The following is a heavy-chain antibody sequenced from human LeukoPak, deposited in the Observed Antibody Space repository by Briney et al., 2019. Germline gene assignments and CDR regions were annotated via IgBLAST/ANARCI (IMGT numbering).Heavy chain of an antibody. V-gene: IGHV3-23*01. D-gene: IGHD6-13*01. CDR2: ISGSGGST. CDR3: ARKAPLSSSWYPWDYMDV. CDR1: GFTFSSYA. Sequence: HPGGSLRLSCAASGFTFSSYAMSWVRQAPGKGLEWVSAISGSGGSTYYADSVEGRFTISRDNSKNTLYLQMNSLRAEDTAVYYCARKAPLSSSWYPWDYMDVWGKGTTVTVSS. J-gene: IGHJ6*03.